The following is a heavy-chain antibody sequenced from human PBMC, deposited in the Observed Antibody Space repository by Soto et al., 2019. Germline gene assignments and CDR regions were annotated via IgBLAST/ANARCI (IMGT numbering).Heavy chain of an antibody. D-gene: IGHD3-10*01. J-gene: IGHJ6*02. CDR2: ISSSGSTI. V-gene: IGHV3-48*03. CDR1: GCTFSSYE. Sequence: EVQLVESGGGLVQPGGSLRLSCAASGCTFSSYEMNWVRQAPGKGLEWVSYISSSGSTIYYADSVKGRFTISRDNAKNSLYLQMNSLRAEDTAVYYCATYGGGYGMDVWGQGTTVTVSS. CDR3: ATYGGGYGMDV.